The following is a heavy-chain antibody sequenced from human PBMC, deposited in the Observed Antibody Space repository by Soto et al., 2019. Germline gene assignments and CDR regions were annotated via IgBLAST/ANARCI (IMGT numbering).Heavy chain of an antibody. J-gene: IGHJ4*02. Sequence: EVQLLESGGGLVQPGGSLRLSCAASGFTFSSYAMSWVRQAPGKGLEWVSAISGSGGTTYYADSVKGRFTISRDNSKNTLYLQMNNLRAEDTAVYYCAKFSRSSYYHSSAYHWGQGTLVTVSS. CDR2: ISGSGGTT. CDR3: AKFSRSSYYHSSAYH. D-gene: IGHD3-22*01. V-gene: IGHV3-23*01. CDR1: GFTFSSYA.